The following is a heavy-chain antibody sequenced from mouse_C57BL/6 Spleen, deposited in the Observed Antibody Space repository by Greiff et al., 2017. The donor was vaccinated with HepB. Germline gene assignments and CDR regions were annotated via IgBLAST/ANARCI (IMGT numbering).Heavy chain of an antibody. CDR3: ANWDGFAY. CDR2: IDPEDGET. Sequence: VHVKQSGAELVKPGASVKLSCTASGFNIKDYYMHWVKQRTEQGLEWIGRIDPEDGETKYAAKFQGKATITADPSSNTAYVQLSSLTSEDAAVYYCANWDGFAYWGQGTLVTVSA. J-gene: IGHJ3*01. CDR1: GFNIKDYY. D-gene: IGHD4-1*01. V-gene: IGHV14-2*01.